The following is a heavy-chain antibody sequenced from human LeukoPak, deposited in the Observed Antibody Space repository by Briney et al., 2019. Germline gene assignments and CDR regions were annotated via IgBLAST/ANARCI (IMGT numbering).Heavy chain of an antibody. V-gene: IGHV3-48*01. CDR1: GFTFSSYS. CDR2: ISSSSSTI. D-gene: IGHD3-10*01. CDR3: AKGRRYYGSGSLGVEYFQH. J-gene: IGHJ1*01. Sequence: AGGSLRLSCAASGFTFSSYSMNWVRQAPGKGLEWVSYISSSSSTIYYADSVKGRFTISRDSAKNSLYLQMNSLRAEDTAVYYCAKGRRYYGSGSLGVEYFQHWGQGTLVTVSS.